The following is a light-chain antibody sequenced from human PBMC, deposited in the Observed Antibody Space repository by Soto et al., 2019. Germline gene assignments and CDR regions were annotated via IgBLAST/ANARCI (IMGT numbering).Light chain of an antibody. CDR2: SAS. CDR3: QQYERYPLT. V-gene: IGKV1-5*03. CDR1: QSVSGW. J-gene: IGKJ4*01. Sequence: DIQMTQSPSTLSASVGDRVIITCRASQSVSGWLAWYRQKPGKAPELLIYSASTLVTGVPSRFSGSGSGTDFTLTVSSLQREDFATYYCQQYERYPLTFGGGTKVDIK.